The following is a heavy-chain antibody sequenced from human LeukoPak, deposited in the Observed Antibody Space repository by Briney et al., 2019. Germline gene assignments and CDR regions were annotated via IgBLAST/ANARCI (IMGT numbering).Heavy chain of an antibody. J-gene: IGHJ4*02. V-gene: IGHV3-23*01. CDR3: AKGRSSDYPYYFDY. CDR1: GFTFSSYW. CDR2: ISGSGDSI. Sequence: GGSLRLSCAASGFTFSSYWMHWVRQAPGKGLEWVSAISGSGDSIYYADSVKGRFTISRDKSKNTLYLQMNSLRVEDTAVYYCAKGRSSDYPYYFDYWGQGTLVTVSS. D-gene: IGHD3-22*01.